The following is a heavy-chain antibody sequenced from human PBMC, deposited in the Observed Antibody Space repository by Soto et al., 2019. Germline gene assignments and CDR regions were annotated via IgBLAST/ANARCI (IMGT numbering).Heavy chain of an antibody. Sequence: PGGSLRLSCAASGFTFSSYSMSWVRQPPGKGLEWVSAISGDSHSIYYADSVKGRFTITRDNSKNTLYLQMNSLRAEDTAIYYCQGINRIIAPPGLRPYWGQGSLVTVSS. J-gene: IGHJ4*02. CDR1: GFTFSSYS. V-gene: IGHV3-23*01. D-gene: IGHD6-13*01. CDR2: ISGDSHSI. CDR3: QGINRIIAPPGLRPY.